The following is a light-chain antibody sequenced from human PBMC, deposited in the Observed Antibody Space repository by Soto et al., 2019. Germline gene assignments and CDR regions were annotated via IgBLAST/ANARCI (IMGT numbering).Light chain of an antibody. CDR2: EVV. J-gene: IGLJ1*01. CDR3: SSYAAGSIYV. Sequence: QSFLTQPASVSWSPGQSITISCTGTSSDVGYYNYVSWFQQHPGKAPKLMIYEVVNRPSGVSIRFSGSKSGDTASLTITGLQAEDEADYYCSSYAAGSIYVFGTGTKSPS. V-gene: IGLV2-14*01. CDR1: SSDVGYYNY.